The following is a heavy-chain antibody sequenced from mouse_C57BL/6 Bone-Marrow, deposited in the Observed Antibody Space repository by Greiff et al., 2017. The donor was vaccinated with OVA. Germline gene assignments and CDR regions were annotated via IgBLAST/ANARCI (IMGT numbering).Heavy chain of an antibody. J-gene: IGHJ4*01. Sequence: QVQLQQPGAELVKPGASVKMSCKASGYTFTSYWITWVKQRPGQGLEWIGDIYPGSGRTNYNEKFKSKATLTVDTSSSTAYMQLSILTSEDSAVYYCARSGITTVEGDFAMDYWGQGTSVTVSS. D-gene: IGHD1-1*01. CDR1: GYTFTSYW. CDR3: ARSGITTVEGDFAMDY. V-gene: IGHV1-55*01. CDR2: IYPGSGRT.